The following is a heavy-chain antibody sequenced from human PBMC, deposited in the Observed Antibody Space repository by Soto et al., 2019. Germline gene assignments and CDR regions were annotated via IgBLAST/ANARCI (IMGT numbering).Heavy chain of an antibody. Sequence: QVQLQESGPGLVKPSQTLSLTCTVSGGSISSGGYYWSWIRQHPGKGLGWIGYIYYSGSTYYNPSLKSRVTISVDTSKNQFSLKLSSVTAADTAVYYCALSRGDGYNPGDFDYWGQGTLVTVSS. CDR1: GGSISSGGYY. CDR2: IYYSGST. D-gene: IGHD5-12*01. J-gene: IGHJ4*02. V-gene: IGHV4-31*03. CDR3: ALSRGDGYNPGDFDY.